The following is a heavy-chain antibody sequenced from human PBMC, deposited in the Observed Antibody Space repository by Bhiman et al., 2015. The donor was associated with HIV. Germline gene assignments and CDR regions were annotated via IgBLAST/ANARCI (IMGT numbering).Heavy chain of an antibody. CDR2: ISSSSSYI. D-gene: IGHD6-13*01. CDR3: AREFTGYSSSNFDY. J-gene: IGHJ4*02. CDR1: GFTFSRYI. V-gene: IGHV3-21*01. Sequence: EVQLVESGGGLVKPGGSLRLSCAASGFTFSRYIMNWVRQAPGKGLEWVSSISSSSSYIYYADSVKGRFTISRDNAKNSLYLQVNSLRAEDTAVYYCAREFTGYSSSNFDYWGQGTLVTVSS.